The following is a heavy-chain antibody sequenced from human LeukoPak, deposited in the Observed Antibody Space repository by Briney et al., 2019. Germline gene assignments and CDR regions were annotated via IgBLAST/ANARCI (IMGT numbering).Heavy chain of an antibody. J-gene: IGHJ4*02. CDR2: ISRSSDVI. CDR3: ARNLPAADY. D-gene: IGHD2-2*01. Sequence: GGSLRLSCAASGSTFSSHTMNWVRQAPGKGLEWVSYISRSSDVIYYADSVKGRFTISRDNAKNSLYLQMNSLRAEGTAVYYCARNLPAADYWGQGTLVTVSS. V-gene: IGHV3-48*04. CDR1: GSTFSSHT.